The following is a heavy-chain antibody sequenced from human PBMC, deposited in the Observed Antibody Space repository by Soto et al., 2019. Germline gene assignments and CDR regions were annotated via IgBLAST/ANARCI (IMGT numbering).Heavy chain of an antibody. CDR2: IDPSDSQT. V-gene: IGHV5-10-1*01. CDR1: GYSFAGYW. Sequence: PAASLKISCKGSGYSFAGYWITWVRQKPGKGLEWMGRIDPSDSQTYYSPSLRGHVTISVTKSITTVFLQWSSLRASDTAMYYCARQIYDSDTGPNFQYYFDSWGQGTPVTVSS. D-gene: IGHD3-22*01. J-gene: IGHJ4*02. CDR3: ARQIYDSDTGPNFQYYFDS.